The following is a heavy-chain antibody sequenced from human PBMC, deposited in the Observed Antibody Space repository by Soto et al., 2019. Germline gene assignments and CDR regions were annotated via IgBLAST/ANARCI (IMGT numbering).Heavy chain of an antibody. CDR3: AALNSSGWYLPEYFQH. CDR1: GGTFSSYT. D-gene: IGHD6-19*01. CDR2: IIPILGIA. Sequence: SVKVSCKASGGTFSSYTISWVRQAPGQGLEWMGRIIPILGIANYAQKFQGRVTITADKSTSTAYMELSSLRSEDTAVYYCAALNSSGWYLPEYFQHWGQGTLVTVSS. V-gene: IGHV1-69*02. J-gene: IGHJ1*01.